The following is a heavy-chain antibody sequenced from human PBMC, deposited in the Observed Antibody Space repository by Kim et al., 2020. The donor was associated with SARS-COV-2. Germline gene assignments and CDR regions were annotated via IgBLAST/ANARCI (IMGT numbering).Heavy chain of an antibody. CDR1: GGSISSSNW. J-gene: IGHJ6*02. V-gene: IGHV4-4*02. Sequence: SETLSLTCAVSGGSISSSNWWSWVRQPPGKGLEWIGEIYHSGSTNYNPSLKSRVTISVDKSKNQFSLKLSSVTAADTAVYYCARDSRGQELRYFDWQYYYYGMDVWGQGTTVTVSS. D-gene: IGHD3-9*01. CDR2: IYHSGST. CDR3: ARDSRGQELRYFDWQYYYYGMDV.